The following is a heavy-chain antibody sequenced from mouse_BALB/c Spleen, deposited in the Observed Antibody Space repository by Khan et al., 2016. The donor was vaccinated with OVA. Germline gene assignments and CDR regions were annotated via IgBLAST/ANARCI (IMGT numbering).Heavy chain of an antibody. CDR3: ARHNYGPFAY. CDR2: ISSSGDYI. CDR1: GFTFSTYA. Sequence: EVELVESGGDLVRPGGSLKLSCSASGFTFSTYAMSWVRQTPEKRLEWVATISSSGDYIYFPDSVKGRFTSSRDTAKNTLQLQMSRLRSEDTAMYYCARHNYGPFAYWGQGTLVAVSA. V-gene: IGHV5-9-3*01. J-gene: IGHJ3*01. D-gene: IGHD1-1*01.